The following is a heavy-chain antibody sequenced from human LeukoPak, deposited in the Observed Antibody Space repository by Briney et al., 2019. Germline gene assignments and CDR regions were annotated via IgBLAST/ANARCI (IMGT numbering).Heavy chain of an antibody. V-gene: IGHV3-74*01. CDR1: GFTFSSYW. CDR2: INSDGSST. J-gene: IGHJ4*02. Sequence: GGSLRLSCAASGFTFSSYWMHWVRQAPGKGLVWVSRINSDGSSTSYADSVKGRFTISRDNAKNTLYLQMNSLRAEDTAVYYCAKAYCSGGSCYDYWGQGTLVTVSS. CDR3: AKAYCSGGSCYDY. D-gene: IGHD2-15*01.